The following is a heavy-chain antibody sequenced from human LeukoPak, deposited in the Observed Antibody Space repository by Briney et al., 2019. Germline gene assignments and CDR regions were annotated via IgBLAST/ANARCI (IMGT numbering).Heavy chain of an antibody. Sequence: PSETLSLTCTVSGGPISSYYWSWIRQPAGKGLEWIGRIYTSGSTNYNPSLKSRVTMSVDTSKNQFSLKLSSVTAADTAVYYCAREGGLGYCSSTSCYAFDYWGQGTLVTVSS. D-gene: IGHD2-2*01. CDR3: AREGGLGYCSSTSCYAFDY. CDR2: IYTSGST. J-gene: IGHJ4*02. V-gene: IGHV4-4*07. CDR1: GGPISSYY.